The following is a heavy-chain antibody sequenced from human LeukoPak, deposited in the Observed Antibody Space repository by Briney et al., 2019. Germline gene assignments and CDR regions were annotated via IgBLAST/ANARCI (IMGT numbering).Heavy chain of an antibody. V-gene: IGHV4-39*02. CDR2: IYYSGST. D-gene: IGHD3-10*01. CDR1: GGSISSSSYY. J-gene: IGHJ4*02. Sequence: SETLSLTCTVSGGSISSSSYYWGWIRQPPGKGLEWIGSIYYSGSTYYNPSLKSRVTISVDTSKNQFSLKLSSVTAADTAVYYCAKDQTYYYGSGSYYHWRNPFDYWGQGTLVTVSS. CDR3: AKDQTYYYGSGSYYHWRNPFDY.